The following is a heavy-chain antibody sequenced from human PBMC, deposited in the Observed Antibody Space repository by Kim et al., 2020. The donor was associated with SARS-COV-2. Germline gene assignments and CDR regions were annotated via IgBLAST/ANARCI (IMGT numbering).Heavy chain of an antibody. D-gene: IGHD2-21*02. V-gene: IGHV5-51*01. CDR2: IYPGDSDT. CDR1: GYSFTSYW. J-gene: IGHJ5*02. Sequence: GESLKIYCKGSGYSFTSYWIGWVRQMPGKGLEWMGIIYPGDSDTRYSPSFQGQVTISADKSISTAYLQWSSLKASDTAMYYCARWDRGGNSENWFDPWGQGTLVTVSS. CDR3: ARWDRGGNSENWFDP.